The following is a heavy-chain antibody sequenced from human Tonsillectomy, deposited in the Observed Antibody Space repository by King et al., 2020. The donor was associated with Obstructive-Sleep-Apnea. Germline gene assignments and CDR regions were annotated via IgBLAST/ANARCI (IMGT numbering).Heavy chain of an antibody. CDR2: IKQDGSEK. V-gene: IGHV3-7*03. Sequence: QLVQSGGGLVQPGGSLRLSCAASGFTFSSYWMSWVRQAPGKGLECVANIKQDGSEKYYVDSVKGRFTISRDNAKNSLYLQMNSLRAEATAVYYCARSPYYYDSSGYFDYWGQGTLVTVSS. CDR3: ARSPYYYDSSGYFDY. J-gene: IGHJ4*02. D-gene: IGHD3-22*01. CDR1: GFTFSSYW.